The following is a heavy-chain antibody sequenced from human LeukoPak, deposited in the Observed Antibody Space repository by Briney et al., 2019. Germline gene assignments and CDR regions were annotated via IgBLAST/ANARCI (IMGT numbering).Heavy chain of an antibody. V-gene: IGHV4-4*07. D-gene: IGHD5-12*01. CDR1: GGSISSYY. CDR3: ARGSGFSYMDV. CDR2: IYTSGST. Sequence: SETLSLTCTVSGGSISSYYWSWIRQPAGKGLEWIGRIYTSGSTNYNPSLKSRVTMSIDPSKTQFSLQLSSVTAADTAVYFCARGSGFSYMDVWGKGTTVTVS. J-gene: IGHJ6*03.